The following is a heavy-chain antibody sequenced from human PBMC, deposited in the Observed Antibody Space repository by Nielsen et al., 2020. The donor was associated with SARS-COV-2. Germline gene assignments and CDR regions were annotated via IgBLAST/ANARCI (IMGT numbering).Heavy chain of an antibody. Sequence: ASVKVSCKASGYTFSTYGISWVRQAPGQGLEWMGWISGYNGNTNHAQKFQGRVSMTTDTSTSTAYMELRSLRSDDTAVYYCARDPGGSGTFDYWGQGTLVTVSS. CDR1: GYTFSTYG. J-gene: IGHJ4*02. D-gene: IGHD1-26*01. CDR3: ARDPGGSGTFDY. V-gene: IGHV1-18*01. CDR2: ISGYNGNT.